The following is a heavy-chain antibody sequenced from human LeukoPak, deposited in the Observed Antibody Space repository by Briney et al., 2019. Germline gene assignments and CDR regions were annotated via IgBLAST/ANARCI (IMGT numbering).Heavy chain of an antibody. D-gene: IGHD5-18*01. CDR3: ARGRWIQLWSPAEYFQH. CDR1: GGSISSGGYY. V-gene: IGHV4-39*07. J-gene: IGHJ1*01. Sequence: SETLSLTCTVSGGSISSGGYYWSWIRQHPGKGLEWIGEINHSGSTNYNPSLKSRVTISVDTSKNQFSLKLSSVTAADTAVYYCARGRWIQLWSPAEYFQHWGQGTLVTVSS. CDR2: INHSGST.